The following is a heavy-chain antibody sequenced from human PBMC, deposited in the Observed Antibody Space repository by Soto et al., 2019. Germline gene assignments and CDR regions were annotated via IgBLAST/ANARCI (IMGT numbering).Heavy chain of an antibody. D-gene: IGHD1-26*01. CDR1: GGSITSSSYY. CDR3: ATQEVGGSYVYTFDP. CDR2: IYYSGST. J-gene: IGHJ5*02. Sequence: SETLSLTCTVSGGSITSSSYYWGWIRQPPGKGLEWIGSIYYSGSTYHNPSLKSRVTISVDTSKNQFSLKLSSVTAADTAVYYCATQEVGGSYVYTFDPWGQGILVTVSS. V-gene: IGHV4-39*01.